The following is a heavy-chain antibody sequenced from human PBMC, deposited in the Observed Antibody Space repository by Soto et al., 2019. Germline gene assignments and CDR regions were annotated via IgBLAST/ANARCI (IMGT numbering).Heavy chain of an antibody. CDR2: INQSGST. V-gene: IGHV4-34*01. CDR3: AKAHLVMSGSCPFDY. CDR1: GGSFTAYY. J-gene: IGHJ4*02. D-gene: IGHD1-26*01. Sequence: PSETLSLTCAVYGGSFTAYYWTWIRQPPGKGLEWIGEINQSGSTNYNSSLKSRVTISVDTSKNQFSLHLSSVTAADTAVYYCAKAHLVMSGSCPFDYWGQGTLVTVSS.